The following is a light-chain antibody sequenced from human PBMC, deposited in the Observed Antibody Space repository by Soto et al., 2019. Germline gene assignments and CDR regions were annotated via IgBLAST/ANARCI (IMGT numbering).Light chain of an antibody. Sequence: SVLTQPASVSGSPGQSITISCTGTSSDVGSYNLVSWYQQHPGKAPKLMIYEGSKRPSGVSNRFSGSKSGNTASLTISGLQAEDEADYYCFSYAGSSTYVFGTGTKVTVL. CDR3: FSYAGSSTYV. CDR1: SSDVGSYNL. V-gene: IGLV2-23*01. J-gene: IGLJ1*01. CDR2: EGS.